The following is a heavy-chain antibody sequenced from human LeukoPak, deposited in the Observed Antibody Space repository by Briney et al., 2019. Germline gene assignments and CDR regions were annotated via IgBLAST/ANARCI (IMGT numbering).Heavy chain of an antibody. D-gene: IGHD3-22*01. CDR3: ARRHSSSGYYPDY. V-gene: IGHV5-51*01. Sequence: GESLKIPCKAFAYSFTSYWIGWVRQLPAKGLEWIRIIYPGDSDTRYTPSFQGQVTISADKSISTASLQWSSLKASYTAMYYCARRHSSSGYYPDYWGQGTLVTVSS. J-gene: IGHJ4*02. CDR2: IYPGDSDT. CDR1: AYSFTSYW.